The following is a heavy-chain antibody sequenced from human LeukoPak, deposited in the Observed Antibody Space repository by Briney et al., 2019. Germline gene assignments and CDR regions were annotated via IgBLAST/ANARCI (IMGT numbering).Heavy chain of an antibody. J-gene: IGHJ5*02. V-gene: IGHV4-31*03. CDR1: GGSVSNSGYY. D-gene: IGHD3-3*01. CDR2: IYYNGST. CDR3: ARDRHITIFGVVPHRWFDP. Sequence: KTSETLSLTCTVSGGSVSNSGYYWSWIRQHPGKGLEWIGNIYYNGSTYYNPSLKSRLSMSVDTSKNQFSLKLSSVTAADTAVYYCARDRHITIFGVVPHRWFDPWGQGTLVTVSS.